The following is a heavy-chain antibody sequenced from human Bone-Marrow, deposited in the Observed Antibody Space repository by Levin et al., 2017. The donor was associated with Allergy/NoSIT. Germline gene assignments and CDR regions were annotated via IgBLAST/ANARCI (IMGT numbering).Heavy chain of an antibody. D-gene: IGHD2-21*01. J-gene: IGHJ4*02. Sequence: SQTLSLTCTVSGGSISGYYWSWIRQPPGKGLEWIGYIHSSGSPQYNPSLKSRVIISVDTSGDQFSLKLSSVTAADTAVYYCTRSHCGGHCYPGDWGQGTVVTVSS. V-gene: IGHV4-59*08. CDR1: GGSISGYY. CDR2: IHSSGSP. CDR3: TRSHCGGHCYPGD.